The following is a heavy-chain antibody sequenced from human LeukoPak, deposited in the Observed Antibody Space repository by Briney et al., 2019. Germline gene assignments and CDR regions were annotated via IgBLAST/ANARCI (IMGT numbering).Heavy chain of an antibody. CDR3: ARDPLRFGELLGYFDY. Sequence: SETLSLTCTVSGDSISSGDYYWSWIRQPAGKGLEWIGRISSSGSTNYNPSLKSRVTISVDTSKNQFSLKLSSVTAADTAVYFCARDPLRFGELLGYFDYWGQGTLVTVSS. J-gene: IGHJ4*02. CDR1: GDSISSGDYY. D-gene: IGHD3-10*01. CDR2: ISSSGST. V-gene: IGHV4-61*02.